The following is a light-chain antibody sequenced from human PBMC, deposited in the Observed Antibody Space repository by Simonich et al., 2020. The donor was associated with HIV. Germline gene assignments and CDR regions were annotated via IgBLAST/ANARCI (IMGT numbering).Light chain of an antibody. V-gene: IGLV3-21*03. Sequence: SYVLTQSPSVSVAPGKTARITCGGNNIGSKSVQWYQQKPGQAPVLFVYDDSDRPSGIPERSSGSNSGNTATLTISRVEAGDEADYCCQVWDSDSDHVVFGGGTKLTVL. CDR1: NIGSKS. J-gene: IGLJ2*01. CDR3: QVWDSDSDHVV. CDR2: DDS.